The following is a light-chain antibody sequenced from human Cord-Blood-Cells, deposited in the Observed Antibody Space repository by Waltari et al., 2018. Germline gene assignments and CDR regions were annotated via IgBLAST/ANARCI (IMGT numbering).Light chain of an antibody. V-gene: IGKV1-39*01. CDR1: QSISSY. CDR3: QQSYTTPYT. Sequence: DIQMTQSPSSLSASVGARVTITCRASQSISSYLNWYQQKPGKAPNLLIYAASSLQSGVPSRFSGSGSGTDFNLTISSLQPEDFATYYCQQSYTTPYTFGQGTKLEIK. CDR2: AAS. J-gene: IGKJ2*01.